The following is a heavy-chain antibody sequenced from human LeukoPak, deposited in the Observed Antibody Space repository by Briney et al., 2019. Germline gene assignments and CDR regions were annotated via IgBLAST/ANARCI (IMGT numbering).Heavy chain of an antibody. CDR2: ISAYNGNT. CDR1: GYTFTSYG. D-gene: IGHD6-13*01. J-gene: IGHJ5*02. Sequence: GASVKVSCKASGYTFTSYGISWVRQAPGQGLEWMGWISAYNGNTNYAQKLQGRVTMTTDTSTSTAYMELRSLRSDDTAVYYCARSRRSSSWYGDWFDPWGQGTLVTVSS. V-gene: IGHV1-18*01. CDR3: ARSRRSSSWYGDWFDP.